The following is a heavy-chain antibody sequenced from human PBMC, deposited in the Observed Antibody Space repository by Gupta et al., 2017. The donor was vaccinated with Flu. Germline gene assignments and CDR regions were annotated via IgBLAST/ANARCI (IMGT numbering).Heavy chain of an antibody. CDR3: ARDLAVAGHPAGFDY. Sequence: GGSISSYYWSWIRQPAGKGLEWIGRIYTSGSTNYNPSLKSRVTMSVDTSKNQFSLKLSSVTAADTAVYYCARDLAVAGHPAGFDYWGQGTLVTVSS. CDR1: GGSISSYY. V-gene: IGHV4-4*07. J-gene: IGHJ4*02. D-gene: IGHD6-19*01. CDR2: IYTSGST.